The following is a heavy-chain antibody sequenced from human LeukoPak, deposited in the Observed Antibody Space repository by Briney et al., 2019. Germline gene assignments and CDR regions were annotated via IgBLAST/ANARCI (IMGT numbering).Heavy chain of an antibody. CDR1: KFSFSTDS. CDR2: ISSTSNKI. V-gene: IGHV3-48*01. CDR3: AKDPSTFLTTGWYFDL. Sequence: PGGSLRLSCTASKFSFSTDSMNWVRQAPGKGLQWVSYISSTSNKIYYADSVKGRFTVSRDNPKSTLYLQMRSLRVVDTAIYYCAKDPSTFLTTGWYFDLWGRGTLVTVSS. J-gene: IGHJ2*01. D-gene: IGHD4-17*01.